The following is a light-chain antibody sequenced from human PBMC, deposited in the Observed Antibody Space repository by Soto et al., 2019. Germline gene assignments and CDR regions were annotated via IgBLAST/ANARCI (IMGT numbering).Light chain of an antibody. CDR3: AAWDDSLNGYV. Sequence: QCVLTQPPSASGTPGQRVTISCSGSSSNIGSNTVNWYQQLPGTAPKLLIYSNNQRPSGVPDRFSGSKSGTSASLAISGLHSEDEADYYCAAWDDSLNGYVFGTGTKLTVL. V-gene: IGLV1-44*01. CDR2: SNN. J-gene: IGLJ1*01. CDR1: SSNIGSNT.